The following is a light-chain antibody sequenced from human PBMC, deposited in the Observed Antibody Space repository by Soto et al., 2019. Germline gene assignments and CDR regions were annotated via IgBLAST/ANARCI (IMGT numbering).Light chain of an antibody. Sequence: QLVLTQPPSVSGTPGQRVTISCTGSSSNIGAGYDVHWYQQLPGTAPKLLIYGNSNRPSGVPDRFSGSKSGTSASLAITGLQAVDEADYYCQSYDSSLSGWVFGGGTKLTVL. CDR2: GNS. CDR1: SSNIGAGYD. J-gene: IGLJ3*02. CDR3: QSYDSSLSGWV. V-gene: IGLV1-40*01.